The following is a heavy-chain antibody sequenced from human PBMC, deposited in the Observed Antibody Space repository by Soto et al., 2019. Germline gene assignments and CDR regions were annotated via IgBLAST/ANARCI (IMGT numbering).Heavy chain of an antibody. CDR2: ISAYNGNT. D-gene: IGHD3-22*01. V-gene: IGHV1-18*01. CDR1: GYTFTSYG. Sequence: ASVKVSCKASGYTFTSYGISWVRQAPGQGLEWMGWISAYNGNTNYAQKLQGRVTMTTDTSTNTAYMELRSLRSDDTAVYYCARSSGLTIPGAFDIWGQGTMVTVSS. J-gene: IGHJ3*02. CDR3: ARSSGLTIPGAFDI.